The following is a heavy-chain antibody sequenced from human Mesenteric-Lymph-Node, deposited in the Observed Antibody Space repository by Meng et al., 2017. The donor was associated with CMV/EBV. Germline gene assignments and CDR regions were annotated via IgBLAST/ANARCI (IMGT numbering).Heavy chain of an antibody. CDR2: IKSKTDGGTT. D-gene: IGHD2-15*01. J-gene: IGHJ4*02. CDR3: TTDLVVVVAATDY. V-gene: IGHV3-15*01. Sequence: GESLKISCAASGFTFSNAWMSWVRQAPGKGLEWVGRIKSKTDGGTTDYAAPVKGRFTISRDDSKNTLYLQMNSLKTEDTAVYYCTTDLVVVVAATDYWGQGTLVTVSS. CDR1: GFTFSNAW.